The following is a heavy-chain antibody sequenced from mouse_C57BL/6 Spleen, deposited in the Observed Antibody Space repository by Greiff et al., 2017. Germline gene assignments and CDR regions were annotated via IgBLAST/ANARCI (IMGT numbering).Heavy chain of an antibody. V-gene: IGHV1-66*01. J-gene: IGHJ2*01. Sequence: QVHVKQSGPELVKPGASVKISCKASGYSFTSYYIHWVKQRPGQGLEWIGWIYPGSGNTKYNEKFKGKATLTADTSSSTAYMQLSSLTSEDSAVYYCARGPHYFDYWGQGTTLTVSS. CDR3: ARGPHYFDY. CDR2: IYPGSGNT. CDR1: GYSFTSYY.